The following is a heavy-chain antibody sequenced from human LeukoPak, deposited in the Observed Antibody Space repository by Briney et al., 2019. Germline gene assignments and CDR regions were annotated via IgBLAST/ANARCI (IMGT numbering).Heavy chain of an antibody. CDR3: ARMGFSSSSPGIDY. CDR1: GFTFSSYS. CDR2: ISSSSSYI. J-gene: IGHJ4*02. Sequence: GGSLRLSCAASGFTFSSYSMNWVRQAPGKGLEWVPSISSSSSYIYYADSVKGRFTISRDNAKNSLYLQMNSLRAEDTAVYYCARMGFSSSSPGIDYWGQGTLVTVSS. V-gene: IGHV3-21*01. D-gene: IGHD6-6*01.